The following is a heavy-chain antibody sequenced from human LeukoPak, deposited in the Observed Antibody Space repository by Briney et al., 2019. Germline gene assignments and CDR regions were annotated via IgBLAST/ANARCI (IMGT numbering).Heavy chain of an antibody. CDR3: ARRLYGMDV. J-gene: IGHJ6*02. V-gene: IGHV4-59*01. D-gene: IGHD2-21*02. CDR1: GGSISSYY. CDR2: IYYSGST. Sequence: SETLSLTCTVSGGSISSYYWSWIRQPPGKGLEWIGYIYYSGSTNHNPSLKSRVTISVDTSKNQFSLKLSSVTAADTAVYYCARRLYGMDVWGQGTRVTVSS.